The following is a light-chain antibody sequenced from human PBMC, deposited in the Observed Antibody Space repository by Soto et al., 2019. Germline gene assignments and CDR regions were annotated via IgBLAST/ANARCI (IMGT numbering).Light chain of an antibody. J-gene: IGLJ1*01. CDR3: QSYDSSLSVYV. Sequence: QSVLTQPPSLSGAPGQRVTISCTGSSSNIGAGYDVHWYQQLPGTAPKLLIYANTNRPSGVPDRFSGSKSGTSASLAITGLRAEDEADYYCQSYDSSLSVYVFGTGTKLTVL. CDR2: ANT. V-gene: IGLV1-40*01. CDR1: SSNIGAGYD.